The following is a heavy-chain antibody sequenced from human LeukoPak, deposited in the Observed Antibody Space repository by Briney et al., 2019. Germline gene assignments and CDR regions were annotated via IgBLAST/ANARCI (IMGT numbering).Heavy chain of an antibody. D-gene: IGHD6-19*01. CDR1: GFSFRTYG. Sequence: GGSLRLSCAASGFSFRTYGMHWVRQAPGKGLEWVAVISYDGSNKYYADSVKGRFTISRDNSKNTLYLQMNSLRAEDTAVYYCARESDSSGSSDFDYWGQGTLVTVSS. CDR2: ISYDGSNK. CDR3: ARESDSSGSSDFDY. V-gene: IGHV3-30*03. J-gene: IGHJ4*02.